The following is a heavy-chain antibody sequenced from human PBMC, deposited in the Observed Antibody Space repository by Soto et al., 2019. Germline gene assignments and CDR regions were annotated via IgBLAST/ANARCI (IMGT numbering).Heavy chain of an antibody. J-gene: IGHJ6*02. CDR1: GFTFTSSA. Sequence: QMQLVQSGPEVKKPGTSVKVSCKASGFTFTSSAVQWVRQARGQRLEWIGWIVVGSGNTNYAQKFQERVTITRDMSTSTAYMELSSLRSEDTAVYYCAAERRLVPGEGYGMDVWGQGTTVTVSS. D-gene: IGHD2-2*01. CDR3: AAERRLVPGEGYGMDV. V-gene: IGHV1-58*01. CDR2: IVVGSGNT.